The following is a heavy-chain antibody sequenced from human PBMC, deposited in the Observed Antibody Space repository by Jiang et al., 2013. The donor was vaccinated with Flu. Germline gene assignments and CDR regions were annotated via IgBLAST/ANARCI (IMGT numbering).Heavy chain of an antibody. J-gene: IGHJ5*02. Sequence: SRVTISVDTSKNQFSLKLSSVTAADTAVYYCARGYCSGGSCYGGGFDPWGQGTLVTVSS. V-gene: IGHV4-34*01. CDR3: ARGYCSGGSCYGGGFDP. D-gene: IGHD2-15*01.